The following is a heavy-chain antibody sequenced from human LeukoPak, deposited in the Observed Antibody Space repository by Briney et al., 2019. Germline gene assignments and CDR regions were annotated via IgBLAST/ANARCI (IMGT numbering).Heavy chain of an antibody. V-gene: IGHV4-39*07. CDR3: ARGGGYCNSISCYFDY. Sequence: PSETLSLTCTVSGGSISGSTGHWGWIRQPPGMGLEWIGSIFYRGSPYYNPSLNSRLTISIDTSKSQFSLNLTSVTAADTAVYYCARGGGYCNSISCYFDYWGQGTLVTVSS. CDR2: IFYRGSP. J-gene: IGHJ4*02. CDR1: GGSISGSTGH. D-gene: IGHD2-2*01.